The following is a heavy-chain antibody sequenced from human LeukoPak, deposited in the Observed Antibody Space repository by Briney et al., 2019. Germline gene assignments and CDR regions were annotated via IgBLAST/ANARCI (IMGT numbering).Heavy chain of an antibody. CDR3: ARGGGAFCGADCYRNFDC. Sequence: EGSLRLSCAASGIAVSSSYMSWVRQAPGKGLEWVSVIYSGGSTYYADSVKGRFTISRDTSKNTLYLQMNSLRPEDTALYYCARGGGAFCGADCYRNFDCWGQGTPVTVSS. CDR1: GIAVSSSY. CDR2: IYSGGST. J-gene: IGHJ4*02. D-gene: IGHD2-21*02. V-gene: IGHV3-66*02.